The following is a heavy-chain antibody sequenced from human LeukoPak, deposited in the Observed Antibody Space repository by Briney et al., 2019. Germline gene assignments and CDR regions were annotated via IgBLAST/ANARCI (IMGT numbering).Heavy chain of an antibody. CDR3: ASRVWGSYRYTEDY. V-gene: IGHV1-18*01. CDR2: ISAYNGNT. J-gene: IGHJ4*02. D-gene: IGHD3-16*02. CDR1: GYTFTSYG. Sequence: ASVKVSCKASGYTFTSYGISWVRQAPGQGLEWMGWISAYNGNTNYAQKPQGRVTMTTDTSTSTAYMELRSLRSDDTAVYYCASRVWGSYRYTEDYWGQGTLVTVSS.